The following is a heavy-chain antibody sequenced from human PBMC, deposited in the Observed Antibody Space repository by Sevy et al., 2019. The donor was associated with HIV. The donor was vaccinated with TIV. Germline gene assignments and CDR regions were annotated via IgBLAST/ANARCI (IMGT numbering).Heavy chain of an antibody. J-gene: IGHJ4*02. V-gene: IGHV3-23*01. CDR1: GFRFSIYA. D-gene: IGHD2-8*01. CDR2: LSFGCGEI. CDR3: AREGCTKPHDY. Sequence: GGSLRLSCTTSGFRFSIYAMTWVRQAPGKGLEWVSSLSFGCGEINYADSVKGRFTISRDNSKSSVYLQMNNLRPEDTAVYYCAREGCTKPHDYWGQGTLVTVSS.